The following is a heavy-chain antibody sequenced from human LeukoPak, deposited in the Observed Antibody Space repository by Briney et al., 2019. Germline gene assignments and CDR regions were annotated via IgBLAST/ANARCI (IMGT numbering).Heavy chain of an antibody. Sequence: GASVKVSCKASGYTFTGNYMHWVRQAPGQGLEWMGWINPNSGGTNYAQKFQGRVTMTRDTSISTAYMELSRLRSDDTAVYYCARARFDLGPPAMGRHNFFDPWGQGTLVTVSS. CDR1: GYTFTGNY. V-gene: IGHV1-2*02. CDR3: ARARFDLGPPAMGRHNFFDP. J-gene: IGHJ5*02. D-gene: IGHD2-2*01. CDR2: INPNSGGT.